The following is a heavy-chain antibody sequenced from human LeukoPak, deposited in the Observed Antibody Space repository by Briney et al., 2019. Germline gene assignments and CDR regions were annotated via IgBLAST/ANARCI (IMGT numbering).Heavy chain of an antibody. V-gene: IGHV5-51*01. CDR1: GYSFTSYW. CDR2: IYPGDSDT. CDR3: ARHRDLAFDI. J-gene: IGHJ3*02. Sequence: KPGESLKISCQCSGYSFTSYWSVWVRQMPGKGLEWMGIIYPGDSDTRYSPSFQGQVTISADKSISTAYLQWSSLKASDTAMYYCARHRDLAFDIWGQGTMVTVSS.